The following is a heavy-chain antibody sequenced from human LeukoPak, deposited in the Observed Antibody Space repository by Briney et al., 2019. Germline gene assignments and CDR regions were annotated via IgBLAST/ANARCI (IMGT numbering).Heavy chain of an antibody. CDR1: GGSITSDY. CDR3: AGVRGAVDALGWFDP. D-gene: IGHD1-26*01. J-gene: IGHJ5*02. CDR2: ISHSGSS. V-gene: IGHV4-59*01. Sequence: PSETLSLTCAVSGGSITSDYWSWIRQPPGKRLEWLGFISHSGSSNYNPSLKSRVTMSVDTSKTQFSLRLSSVTAADTAIYYCAGVRGAVDALGWFDPWGQGTLVTVSS.